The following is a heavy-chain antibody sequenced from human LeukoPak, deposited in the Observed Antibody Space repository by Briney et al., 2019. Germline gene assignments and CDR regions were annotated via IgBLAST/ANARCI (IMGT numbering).Heavy chain of an antibody. Sequence: GGSLRLSCAASAFNFNIYVMAWVRQAPGKGLEWVLAITYDGRYTDYADSVRGRFTISRDNSKNTLSLQMNSLTAEDTALYYCVRRHGGTPEYWGLGTLVTVSS. D-gene: IGHD2/OR15-2a*01. CDR3: VRRHGGTPEY. J-gene: IGHJ4*02. CDR1: AFNFNIYV. CDR2: ITYDGRYT. V-gene: IGHV3-23*01.